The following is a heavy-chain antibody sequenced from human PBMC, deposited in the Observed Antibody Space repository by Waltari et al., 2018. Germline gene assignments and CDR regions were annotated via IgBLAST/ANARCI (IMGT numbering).Heavy chain of an antibody. CDR2: INPNSGGT. V-gene: IGHV1-2*06. CDR1: GYTFTGYY. Sequence: QVQLVQSGAEVKKPGASVKVSCKASGYTFTGYYMNWVRQAPGQGREWMGRINPNSGGTNYAQKFQCRGTMTRDTSISTAYMELSRLRSDDTAVYYCATLSPYYDSSGYYFDYWGQGTLVTVSS. CDR3: ATLSPYYDSSGYYFDY. J-gene: IGHJ4*02. D-gene: IGHD3-22*01.